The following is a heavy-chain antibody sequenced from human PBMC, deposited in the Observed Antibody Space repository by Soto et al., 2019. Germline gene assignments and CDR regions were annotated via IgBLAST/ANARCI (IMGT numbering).Heavy chain of an antibody. CDR2: ISGSRNSL. J-gene: IGHJ3*02. Sequence: EVQLVESGGGLVQPGGSLRLSCAASGFTFSRYNMNWVRQAPGKGLEWLSYISGSRNSLHYADSVRGRFTISRDNAKNSLYLQMNSLTDEDTAVYYCARDFLLEDIWGKGTMVTVSS. CDR1: GFTFSRYN. CDR3: ARDFLLEDI. V-gene: IGHV3-48*02. D-gene: IGHD3-3*01.